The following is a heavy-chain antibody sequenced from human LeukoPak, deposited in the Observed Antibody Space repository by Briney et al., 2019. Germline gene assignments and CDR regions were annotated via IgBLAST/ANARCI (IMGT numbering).Heavy chain of an antibody. V-gene: IGHV3-7*01. CDR3: ARVRQGIVVVPAAAFDY. D-gene: IGHD2-2*01. Sequence: GGSLRLSCAASGFTFSSYWMSWVRQAPGKGLEWLANIKQDGSEKYYVDSVKGRFTISRDNAKNSLYLQMNSLRAEDTAVYYCARVRQGIVVVPAAAFDYWGQGTLVTVSS. J-gene: IGHJ4*02. CDR1: GFTFSSYW. CDR2: IKQDGSEK.